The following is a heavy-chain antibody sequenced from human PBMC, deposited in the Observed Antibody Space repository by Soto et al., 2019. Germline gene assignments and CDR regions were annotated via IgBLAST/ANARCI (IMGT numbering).Heavy chain of an antibody. CDR3: ARDSTTSGSYGYYFDY. CDR2: IYDSGST. V-gene: IGHV4-61*01. Sequence: SETLSLTCTVSGGSVSSGSHYWSWIRQPPGKGLEWIGYIYDSGSTNYNPSLKSRVIISVDTSKNQLSLRLTSVTAADTAVYYCARDSTTSGSYGYYFDYRGQGTLVTVSS. J-gene: IGHJ4*02. D-gene: IGHD3-10*01. CDR1: GGSVSSGSHY.